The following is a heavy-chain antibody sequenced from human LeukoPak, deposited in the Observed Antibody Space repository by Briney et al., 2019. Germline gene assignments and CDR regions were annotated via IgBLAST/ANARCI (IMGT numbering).Heavy chain of an antibody. CDR2: IKSDGSST. CDR1: GFTFSSYW. Sequence: PGGSLRLSCAASGFTFSSYWMHWVRQAPGKGLVWVSRIKSDGSSTSYAESAKGRFTISRVNAKNTLYLQMNSLRAEDTAVYYCARKDMLDYWGQGTLVTVSS. CDR3: ARKDMLDY. V-gene: IGHV3-74*01. J-gene: IGHJ4*02.